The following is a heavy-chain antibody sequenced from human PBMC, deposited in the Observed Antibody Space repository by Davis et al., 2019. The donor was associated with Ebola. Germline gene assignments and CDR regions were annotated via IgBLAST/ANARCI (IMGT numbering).Heavy chain of an antibody. CDR3: ARGRGMDV. CDR1: DCIVNSYA. V-gene: IGHV3-21*01. Sequence: GESLKISCAVSDCIVNSYAMSWVRQAPGKGLEWVSSISSSSLYIFYADSVKGRFTISRDNAKNSLYLQMNSLRAEDTAVYYCARGRGMDVWGQGTTVTVSS. CDR2: ISSSSLYI. J-gene: IGHJ6*02.